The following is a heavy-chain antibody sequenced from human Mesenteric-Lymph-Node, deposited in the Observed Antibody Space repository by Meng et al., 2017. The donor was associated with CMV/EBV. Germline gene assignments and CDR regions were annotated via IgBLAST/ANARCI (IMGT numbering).Heavy chain of an antibody. J-gene: IGHJ6*02. CDR3: ASFGLRGSPYYYYGMDV. CDR1: GGSFSGYY. D-gene: IGHD2-21*01. CDR2: INHSGST. Sequence: GSLRLSCAVYGGSFSGYYWSWIRQPPGKGLEWIGEINHSGSTNYNPSLKSRVTISVDTSKNQFSLKLSSVTAADTAVYYCASFGLRGSPYYYYGMDVWGQGTTVTVSS. V-gene: IGHV4-34*01.